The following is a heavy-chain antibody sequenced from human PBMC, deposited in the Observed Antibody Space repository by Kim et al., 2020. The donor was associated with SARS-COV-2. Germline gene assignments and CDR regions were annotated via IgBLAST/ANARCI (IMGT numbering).Heavy chain of an antibody. V-gene: IGHV3-30*18. Sequence: GGSLRLSCAASGFTFSSYGMHWVRQAPGKGLEWVAVISYDGSNKYYADSVKGRFTISRDNSKNTLYLQMNSLRAEDTAVYYCAKDSPLRYFRGYFDYWGQGTLVTVSS. CDR1: GFTFSSYG. J-gene: IGHJ4*02. CDR2: ISYDGSNK. CDR3: AKDSPLRYFRGYFDY. D-gene: IGHD3-9*01.